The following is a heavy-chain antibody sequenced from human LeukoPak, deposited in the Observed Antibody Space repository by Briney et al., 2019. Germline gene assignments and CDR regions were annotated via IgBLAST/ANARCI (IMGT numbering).Heavy chain of an antibody. CDR3: ARDENYYDSSGYYYGEFDY. CDR1: GGTSSSYA. CDR2: IIPILGIA. Sequence: SVKVSCKASGGTSSSYAISWVRQAPGQGLEWMGRIIPILGIANYAQKFQGRVTITADKSTSTAYMELSSLRSEDTAVYYCARDENYYDSSGYYYGEFDYWGQGTLVTVSS. V-gene: IGHV1-69*04. J-gene: IGHJ4*02. D-gene: IGHD3-22*01.